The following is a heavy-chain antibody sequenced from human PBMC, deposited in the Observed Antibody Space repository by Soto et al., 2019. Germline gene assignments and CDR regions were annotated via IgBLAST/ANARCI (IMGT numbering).Heavy chain of an antibody. CDR3: AKDIGAGYCSSTSCYTTYYYYYYGMDV. Sequence: GGSLRLSCAASGFTFDDYAMHWVLQAPGKGLEWVSGISWNSGSIGYADSVKGRFTISRDNAKNSLYLQMNSLRAEDTALYYCAKDIGAGYCSSTSCYTTYYYYYYGMDVWGQGTTVTVSS. V-gene: IGHV3-9*01. J-gene: IGHJ6*02. CDR1: GFTFDDYA. CDR2: ISWNSGSI. D-gene: IGHD2-2*02.